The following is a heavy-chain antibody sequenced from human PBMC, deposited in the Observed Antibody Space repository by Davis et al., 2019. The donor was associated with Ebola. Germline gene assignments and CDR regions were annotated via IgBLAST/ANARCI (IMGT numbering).Heavy chain of an antibody. J-gene: IGHJ4*02. CDR2: VNPTAGST. CDR3: ARGRAGYNFYFDY. Sequence: ASVKVSCKASGYTFSSYYIHWVRQAPGQGLEWMGIVNPTAGSTTYAQKFQGRVTMTRDTSTSTVYMELSSLRSDDTAVYFCARGRAGYNFYFDYWGQGTLVTVSS. V-gene: IGHV1-46*01. CDR1: GYTFSSYY. D-gene: IGHD5-24*01.